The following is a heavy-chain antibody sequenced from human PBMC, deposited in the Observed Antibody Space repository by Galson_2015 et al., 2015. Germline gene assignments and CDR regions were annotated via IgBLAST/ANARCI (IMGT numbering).Heavy chain of an antibody. CDR1: GFTFSSYA. Sequence: SLRLSCAASGFTFSSYAMHWVRQAPGKGLEWVAVISYDGSNKYYADSVKGRFTISRGNSKNTLYLQMNSLRAEDTAVYYCARGGESSSWYAPYYFDYWGRGTLVTVSS. D-gene: IGHD6-13*01. CDR3: ARGGESSSWYAPYYFDY. J-gene: IGHJ4*02. CDR2: ISYDGSNK. V-gene: IGHV3-30-3*01.